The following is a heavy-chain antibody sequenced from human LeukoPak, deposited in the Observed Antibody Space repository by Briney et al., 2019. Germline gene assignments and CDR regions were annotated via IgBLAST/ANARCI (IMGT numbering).Heavy chain of an antibody. CDR2: INHSGST. D-gene: IGHD3-22*01. J-gene: IGHJ4*02. Sequence: SETLSLTCAVYGGSFSGYYWSWIRQPPGKGLEWIGEINHSGSTNYNPSLKSRVTISVDTFKNQFSLKLSSVTAADTAVYYCARDRYYYDSSGHYRLDYWGQGTLVTVSS. CDR1: GGSFSGYY. V-gene: IGHV4-34*01. CDR3: ARDRYYYDSSGHYRLDY.